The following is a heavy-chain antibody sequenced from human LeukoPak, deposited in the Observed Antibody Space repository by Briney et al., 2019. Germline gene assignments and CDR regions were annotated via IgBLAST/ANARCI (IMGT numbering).Heavy chain of an antibody. D-gene: IGHD6-13*01. CDR2: INHSGST. CDR3: ARGQWRFSSSWSYNWFDP. V-gene: IGHV4-34*01. J-gene: IGHJ5*02. Sequence: SETLSLTCAVYGGSFSGYYWSWIRQPPGKELEWIGEINHSGSTNYNPSLKSRVTISVDTSKNQFSLKLSSVTAADTAVYYCARGQWRFSSSWSYNWFDPWGQGTLVTVSS. CDR1: GGSFSGYY.